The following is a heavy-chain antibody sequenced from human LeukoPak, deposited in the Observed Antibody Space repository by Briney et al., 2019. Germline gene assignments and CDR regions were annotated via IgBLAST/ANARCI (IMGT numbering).Heavy chain of an antibody. CDR2: INPNSGGT. D-gene: IGHD5-18*01. CDR3: ARGYSYGYRDYFDF. CDR1: GYTFTGYY. V-gene: IGHV1-2*02. J-gene: IGHJ4*02. Sequence: GASVKVSCKASGYTFTGYYMHWVRQAPGQGLEWMGWINPNSGGTNYAQKFQGRVTMTRDTSISTAYMELSRLRSDDTAAYYCARGYSYGYRDYFDFWGQGTLVTVSS.